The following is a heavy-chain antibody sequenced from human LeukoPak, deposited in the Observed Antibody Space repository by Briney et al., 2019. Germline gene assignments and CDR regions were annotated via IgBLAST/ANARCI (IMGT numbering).Heavy chain of an antibody. CDR2: MYNSGTT. Sequence: SETLSLTCTVSGDSISNYYWSWIRQPPGKGLEWIGCMYNSGTTNYNPSLKSRVTISVATSKNQFSLNLSSVTAADTAVYYCARDRFPVYWGQGTLVTVSS. V-gene: IGHV4-59*01. CDR3: ARDRFPVY. CDR1: GDSISNYY. J-gene: IGHJ4*02.